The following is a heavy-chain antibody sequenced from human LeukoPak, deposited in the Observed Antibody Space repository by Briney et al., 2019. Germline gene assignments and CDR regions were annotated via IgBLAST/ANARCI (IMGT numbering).Heavy chain of an antibody. J-gene: IGHJ3*02. D-gene: IGHD4-11*01. CDR2: INHSGSA. CDR1: GGSFSGYY. Sequence: SESLSHTRAVYGGSFSGYYWSWMRQPPGKGREWIGDINHSGSADYNPSLKSGVAISVDQTKNHLSTMFRYVPAENPAVYYIAITTGTTWRSTLDICAQGTMVTVSS. V-gene: IGHV4-34*01. CDR3: AITTGTTWRSTLDI.